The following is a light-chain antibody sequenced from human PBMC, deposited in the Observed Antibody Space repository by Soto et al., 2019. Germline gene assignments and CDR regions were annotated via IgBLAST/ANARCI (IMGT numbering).Light chain of an antibody. V-gene: IGKV1-6*01. J-gene: IGKJ1*01. CDR3: IQDYTYPWT. CDR2: SAY. CDR1: QGIRND. Sequence: AIQMTQSPSSLSASVGDRVTITCRASQGIRNDLGWFQQKPGKAPNLLIYSAYTLQSGVPPRFSGSGSGTDFTLTIRSLQPEDFATYYCIQDYTYPWTFGQGTKVDIK.